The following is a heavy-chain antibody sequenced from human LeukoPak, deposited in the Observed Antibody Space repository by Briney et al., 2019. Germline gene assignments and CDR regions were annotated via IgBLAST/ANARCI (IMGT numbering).Heavy chain of an antibody. Sequence: GSSVKVSCKASGYTFTSYDINWVRQATGQGLEWMGWMNPNSGNTGYAQKFQGRVTITRNTSISTAYMELSSLRSEDTAVYYCANRPGWRAFDYWGQGTLVTVSS. V-gene: IGHV1-8*03. J-gene: IGHJ4*02. CDR1: GYTFTSYD. D-gene: IGHD1-14*01. CDR2: MNPNSGNT. CDR3: ANRPGWRAFDY.